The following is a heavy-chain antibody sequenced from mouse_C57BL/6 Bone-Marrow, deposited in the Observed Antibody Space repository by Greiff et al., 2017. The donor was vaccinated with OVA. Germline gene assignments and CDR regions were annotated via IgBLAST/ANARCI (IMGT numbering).Heavy chain of an antibody. CDR3: AREGLYYGSSYDYAMDY. Sequence: VQLQQPGAELVRPGSSVKLSCKASGYTFTSYWMHWVKQRPIQGLEWIGNIDPSDSETHYNQKFKDKATLTVDKSASTAYMQLSSLTSEDSAVYYCAREGLYYGSSYDYAMDYWGQGTSVTVSS. CDR1: GYTFTSYW. D-gene: IGHD1-1*01. V-gene: IGHV1-52*01. CDR2: IDPSDSET. J-gene: IGHJ4*01.